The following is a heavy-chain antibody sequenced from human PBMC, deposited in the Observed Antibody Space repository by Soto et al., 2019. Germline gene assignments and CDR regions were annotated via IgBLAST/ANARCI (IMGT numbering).Heavy chain of an antibody. D-gene: IGHD3-22*01. J-gene: IGHJ6*02. CDR2: ISWNSGTF. V-gene: IGHV3-9*01. CDR3: AKDISPYYYVNSGSPRTYYFSAMDV. Sequence: EVQLVESGGGLVQPGRSLRLSCAASGFTFNDYAMHWVRQAPGKGLEWVSSISWNSGTFGYADSLKGRFTISRDNVKNCLYLQMNSLREEDTAFYYCAKDISPYYYVNSGSPRTYYFSAMDVWGQGTAVTVSS. CDR1: GFTFNDYA.